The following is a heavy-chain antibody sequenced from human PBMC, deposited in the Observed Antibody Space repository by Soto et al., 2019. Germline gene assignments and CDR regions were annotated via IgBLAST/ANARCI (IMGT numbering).Heavy chain of an antibody. CDR1: GFTFSRYA. Sequence: GESLRLSSPASGFTFSRYAMSLVRQAPGKGLEWVSAISGSGGSTYYADSVKGRFTISRDNSKNTLYLQMNSLRAEDTAVYYCAKDILSGGYFDYWGQGT. CDR3: AKDILSGGYFDY. D-gene: IGHD6-19*01. J-gene: IGHJ4*02. V-gene: IGHV3-23*01. CDR2: ISGSGGST.